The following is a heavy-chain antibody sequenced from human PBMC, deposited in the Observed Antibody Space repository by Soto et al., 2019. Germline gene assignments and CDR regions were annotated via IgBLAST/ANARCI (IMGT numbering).Heavy chain of an antibody. V-gene: IGHV4-31*03. J-gene: IGHJ3*02. CDR2: IYYSGST. D-gene: IGHD5-18*01. CDR3: ARGRQLWFDAFDI. CDR1: GGSISSGGYY. Sequence: SETLSLTCTVSGGSISSGGYYWSWIRQHPGKGLEWIGYIYYSGSTYYNPSLKSRVTISVDTSKNQFSLKLSSVTAADTAVYYCARGRQLWFDAFDIWGQGTMVTVSS.